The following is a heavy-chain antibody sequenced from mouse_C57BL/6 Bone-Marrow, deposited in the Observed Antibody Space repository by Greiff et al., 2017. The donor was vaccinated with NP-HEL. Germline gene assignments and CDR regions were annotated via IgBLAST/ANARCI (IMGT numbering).Heavy chain of an antibody. CDR1: GFTFSDYG. J-gene: IGHJ1*03. Sequence: DVKLVESGGGLVQPGRSLKLSCAASGFTFSDYGMAWVRQAPRKGPEWVAFISNLAYSIYYADTVTGRFTISRENAKNTLYLEMSSLRSEDTAMYYCARGLPGYFDVWGTGTTVTVSS. V-gene: IGHV5-15*01. CDR2: ISNLAYSI. CDR3: ARGLPGYFDV.